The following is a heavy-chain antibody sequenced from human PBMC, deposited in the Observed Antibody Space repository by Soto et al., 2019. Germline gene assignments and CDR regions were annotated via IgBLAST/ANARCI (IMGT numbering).Heavy chain of an antibody. Sequence: ASVKVSCKASGYTFTSYYMHWVRQAPGQGLEWMGIINPSGGSTSYAQKFQGRVTMTRDTSTSTVYMELSSLRSEDTAVYYCARDPVAYSSGWYGGFDYWGQGXLVTVSS. CDR2: INPSGGST. CDR3: ARDPVAYSSGWYGGFDY. J-gene: IGHJ4*02. D-gene: IGHD6-19*01. CDR1: GYTFTSYY. V-gene: IGHV1-46*01.